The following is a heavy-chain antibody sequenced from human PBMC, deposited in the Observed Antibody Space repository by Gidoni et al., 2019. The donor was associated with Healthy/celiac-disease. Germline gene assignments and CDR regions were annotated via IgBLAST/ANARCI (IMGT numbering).Heavy chain of an antibody. J-gene: IGHJ3*02. CDR2: IYYSGST. CDR3: ARARYYYDSGYAFDI. D-gene: IGHD3-22*01. Sequence: IGYIYYSGSTNYNPSLKSRVTISVDTSKNQFSLKLSSVTAADTAVYYCARARYYYDSGYAFDIWGQGTMVTVSS. V-gene: IGHV4-59*01.